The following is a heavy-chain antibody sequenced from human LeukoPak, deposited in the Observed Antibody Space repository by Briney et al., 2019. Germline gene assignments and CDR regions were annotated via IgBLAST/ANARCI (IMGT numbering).Heavy chain of an antibody. J-gene: IGHJ4*02. CDR2: ISGSSDNT. CDR1: GFTFSSYA. CDR3: AKGGIAVGGTIDY. Sequence: GGSLRLSCAASGFTFSSYAMTWVRQAPGKGLEWVSTISGSSDNTYYADSVKGRFTISRDNSKNTLYLQMNSLRAEDTAVYYCAKGGIAVGGTIDYWGQGTLVTVSS. V-gene: IGHV3-23*01. D-gene: IGHD6-19*01.